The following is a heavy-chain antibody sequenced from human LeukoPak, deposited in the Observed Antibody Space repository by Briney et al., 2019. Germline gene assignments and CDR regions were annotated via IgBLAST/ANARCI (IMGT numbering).Heavy chain of an antibody. Sequence: SETLSLTCTVSGGSISSYYWSWIRQPPGKGLEWIGYIYYSGSTNYNPSLKSRVTISVDTSKNQFSLKLSSVTAADTAVYYCAGLMVRGVIITGIDYWGQGTLVTVSS. CDR2: IYYSGST. CDR3: AGLMVRGVIITGIDY. J-gene: IGHJ4*02. CDR1: GGSISSYY. D-gene: IGHD3-10*01. V-gene: IGHV4-59*01.